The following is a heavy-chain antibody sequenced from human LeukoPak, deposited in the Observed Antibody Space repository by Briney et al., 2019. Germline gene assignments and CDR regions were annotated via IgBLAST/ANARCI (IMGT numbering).Heavy chain of an antibody. CDR1: GFTFSSYA. Sequence: GGSLRLSCAASGFTFSSYAMSRVRQAPGKGLEWVSAISGSGGSTYYADSVKGRFTISRDNSKNTLYLQMNSLRAEDTAVYYCAKSPAAIAVGPSNYYYMDVWGKGTTVTVSS. J-gene: IGHJ6*03. CDR3: AKSPAAIAVGPSNYYYMDV. V-gene: IGHV3-23*01. D-gene: IGHD2-2*01. CDR2: ISGSGGST.